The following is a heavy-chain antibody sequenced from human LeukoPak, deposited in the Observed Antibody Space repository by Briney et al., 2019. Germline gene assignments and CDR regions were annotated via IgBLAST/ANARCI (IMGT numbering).Heavy chain of an antibody. Sequence: GGSLRLSCAASGFTFSSYIMNWFGQAAGKGRVWWSRINSAESSTSYADSVKGRFTISRDNAKNTLYLQMNSLRAEDTAVYYCAPNVDLMGQFDYWGQGTLVTVSS. V-gene: IGHV3-74*01. J-gene: IGHJ4*02. D-gene: IGHD2-8*01. CDR2: INSAESST. CDR3: APNVDLMGQFDY. CDR1: GFTFSSYI.